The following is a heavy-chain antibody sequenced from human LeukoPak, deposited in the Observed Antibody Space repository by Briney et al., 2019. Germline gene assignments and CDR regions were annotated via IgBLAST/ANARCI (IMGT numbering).Heavy chain of an antibody. CDR3: AKHYGDYGDEYFDY. D-gene: IGHD4-17*01. V-gene: IGHV7-4-1*02. Sequence: VASVKVSCKASGYTFTSYAMNWVRQAPGQGLEWMGWINTNTGNPTYAQGFTGRFVFSLDTSVSTAYLQISSLKADDTAVYYCAKHYGDYGDEYFDYWGQGTLVTVSS. J-gene: IGHJ4*02. CDR1: GYTFTSYA. CDR2: INTNTGNP.